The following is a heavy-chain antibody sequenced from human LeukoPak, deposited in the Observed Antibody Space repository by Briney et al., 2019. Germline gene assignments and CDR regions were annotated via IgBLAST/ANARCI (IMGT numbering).Heavy chain of an antibody. D-gene: IGHD1-1*01. Sequence: GGSLRLSCAASGFTFRDYAINWVRQAPGKGLEWVSSISAAGGATYYADSVEGRFAISRVNSKNVVYLQMNSLRPDDTAVYYCARGVQLWYFDYWGHGTLVTVSS. V-gene: IGHV3-23*01. J-gene: IGHJ4*01. CDR1: GFTFRDYA. CDR2: ISAAGGAT. CDR3: ARGVQLWYFDY.